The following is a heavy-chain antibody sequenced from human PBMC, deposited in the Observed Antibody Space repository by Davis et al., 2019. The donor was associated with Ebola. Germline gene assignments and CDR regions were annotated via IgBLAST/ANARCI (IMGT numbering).Heavy chain of an antibody. D-gene: IGHD4-17*01. CDR2: IRSKANSYAT. Sequence: GGSLRLSCAAPGFTFSGSAMHWVRQASGKGLEWVGRIRSKANSYATAYAASVKGRFTISRDDSKNTAYLQMNSLKTEDTAVYYCTSTLDGDYVDYWGQGTLVTVSS. CDR3: TSTLDGDYVDY. CDR1: GFTFSGSA. J-gene: IGHJ4*02. V-gene: IGHV3-73*01.